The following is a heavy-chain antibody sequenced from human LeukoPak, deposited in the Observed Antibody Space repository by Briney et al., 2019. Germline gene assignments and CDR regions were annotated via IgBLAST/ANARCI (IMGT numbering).Heavy chain of an antibody. V-gene: IGHV4-34*01. J-gene: IGHJ6*02. CDR1: GGSFSGYY. Sequence: SETLSLTCAVYGGSFSGYYWSWIRQPPGKGLEWIGEINHSGSTNYNPSLKSRVTISVDTSKNLFSLKLSSVTAADTAVYYCARFIAATRGGGMDVWGQGTTVTVSS. CDR2: INHSGST. CDR3: ARFIAATRGGGMDV. D-gene: IGHD2-15*01.